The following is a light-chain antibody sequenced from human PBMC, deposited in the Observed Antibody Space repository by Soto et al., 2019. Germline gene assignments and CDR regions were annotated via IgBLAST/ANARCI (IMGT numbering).Light chain of an antibody. CDR1: QPISNY. V-gene: IGKV1-6*01. J-gene: IGKJ1*01. CDR3: LQDYSYPRT. Sequence: IQMTQSPSSLSASVGDRVTITCRASQPISNYLNWYQQKPGKAPKVLIFGASTLQSGVPSRFSGSGSGTDFILTISSLQPEDFATYYCLQDYSYPRTFGQGTKVDI. CDR2: GAS.